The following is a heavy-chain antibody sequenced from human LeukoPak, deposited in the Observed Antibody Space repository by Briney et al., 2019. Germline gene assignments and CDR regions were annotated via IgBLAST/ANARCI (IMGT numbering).Heavy chain of an antibody. Sequence: GGSLRLSCAAAGFTFSSYEMNWVRQAPGKGLEWVSYISSSGSTIYYADSVKGRFTISRDNAKNTLYLQMNSLRAEDTAVYYCAELGITMIGGVWGKGTTVTISS. D-gene: IGHD3-10*02. CDR1: GFTFSSYE. V-gene: IGHV3-48*03. CDR2: ISSSGSTI. CDR3: AELGITMIGGV. J-gene: IGHJ6*04.